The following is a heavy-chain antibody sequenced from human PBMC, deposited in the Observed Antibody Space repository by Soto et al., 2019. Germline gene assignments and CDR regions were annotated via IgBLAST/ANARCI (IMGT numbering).Heavy chain of an antibody. J-gene: IGHJ4*02. CDR3: ARGGYGDYVLDY. D-gene: IGHD4-17*01. CDR1: GFTFSSYS. V-gene: IGHV3-21*01. Sequence: GGSLRISCAASGFTFSSYSMNWVRQAPGKGLEWVSSISSSSSYIYYADSVKGRFTISRDNAKNSLYLQMNSLRAEDTAVYYCARGGYGDYVLDYWGQGTLVTVSS. CDR2: ISSSSSYI.